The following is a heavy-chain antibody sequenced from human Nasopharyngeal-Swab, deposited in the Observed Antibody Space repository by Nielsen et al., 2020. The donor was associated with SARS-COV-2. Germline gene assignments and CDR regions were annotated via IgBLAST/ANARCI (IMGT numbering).Heavy chain of an antibody. J-gene: IGHJ6*02. D-gene: IGHD6-13*01. Sequence: PGKGLEWVGYIYYSGSTNYNPSLKSRVTISVDTSKNQFSLKLSSVTAADTAVYYCARVVSSSRGDYYYGMDVWGQGTTVTVSS. CDR3: ARVVSSSRGDYYYGMDV. V-gene: IGHV4-59*13. CDR2: IYYSGST.